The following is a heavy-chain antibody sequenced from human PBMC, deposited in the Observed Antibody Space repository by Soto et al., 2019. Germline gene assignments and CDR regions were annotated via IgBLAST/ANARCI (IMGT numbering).Heavy chain of an antibody. CDR3: AHTRWYRSGAYYFDD. D-gene: IGHD6-19*01. J-gene: IGHJ4*02. CDR1: GFSLSTSGVG. V-gene: IGHV2-5*02. CDR2: IYWDDDK. Sequence: QITLKESGPTLVKPTQNLTLTCTFSGFSLSTSGVGVGWIRQPPGKALEWLALIYWDDDKRYSPSLKSRLTSTKDTAKGQVVPTMTNIDPVDTATYFCAHTRWYRSGAYYFDDGGQGTLVTVSS.